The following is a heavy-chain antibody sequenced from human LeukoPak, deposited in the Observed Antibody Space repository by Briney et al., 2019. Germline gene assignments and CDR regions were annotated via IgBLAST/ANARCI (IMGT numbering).Heavy chain of an antibody. D-gene: IGHD3-22*01. J-gene: IGHJ4*02. Sequence: GGSLRLSCAASGFTFSSYAMHWVRQAPGKGLEYVSAISSNGGSTYYANSVKGRFTISRDNSKNSLYLQMNSLRAEDTALYYCAKFSSGYLDWGQGTLVTVSS. CDR2: ISSNGGST. CDR3: AKFSSGYLD. V-gene: IGHV3-64*01. CDR1: GFTFSSYA.